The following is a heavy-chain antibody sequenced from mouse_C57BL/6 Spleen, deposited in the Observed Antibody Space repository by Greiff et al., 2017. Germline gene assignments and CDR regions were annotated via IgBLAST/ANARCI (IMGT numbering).Heavy chain of an antibody. CDR2: IYPGNSDT. J-gene: IGHJ3*01. D-gene: IGHD2-4*01. CDR3: TTYDYDEAY. V-gene: IGHV1-5*01. Sequence: VQLQQSGTVLARPGASVKMSCKTSGYTFTSYWMHWVKQRPGQGLEWIGAIYPGNSDTGYNTKFKGKATLTAVTSASTAYMELSSLTKEDSAVYYCTTYDYDEAYWGQGTLVTVSA. CDR1: GYTFTSYW.